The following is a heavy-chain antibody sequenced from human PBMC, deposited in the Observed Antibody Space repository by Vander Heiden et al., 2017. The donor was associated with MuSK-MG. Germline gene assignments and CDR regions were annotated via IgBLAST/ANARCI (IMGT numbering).Heavy chain of an antibody. CDR1: ASTFTAYY. D-gene: IGHD3-10*02. J-gene: IGHJ4*02. CDR2: INPRREAT. Sequence: QVQLVQSGAEVKKPGASAKVSCKISASTFTAYYIHWVRQAPGQGLQWMGWINPRREATKYEETFQGRVTMTSDTSISTAYMELTGLKSDDTAVYYCARIVRGFDYWGQGTLVTVSS. CDR3: ARIVRGFDY. V-gene: IGHV1-2*02.